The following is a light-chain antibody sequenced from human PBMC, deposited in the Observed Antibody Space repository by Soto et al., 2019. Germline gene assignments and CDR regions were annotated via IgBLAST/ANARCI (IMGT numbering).Light chain of an antibody. Sequence: EIVLTQSPATLSLSPGERATLSCRAGQSVSNYLAWYQQKPGQAPRLLIYDASNRATGIPARFSGSVSGTDFTLTISSLEPEDFAVYYCQQRSNWPPTFGGGTKVEIK. V-gene: IGKV3-11*01. CDR3: QQRSNWPPT. CDR1: QSVSNY. CDR2: DAS. J-gene: IGKJ4*01.